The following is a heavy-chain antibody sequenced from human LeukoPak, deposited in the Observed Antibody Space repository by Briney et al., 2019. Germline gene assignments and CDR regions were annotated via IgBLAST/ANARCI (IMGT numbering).Heavy chain of an antibody. Sequence: GGPLRLSCAASGFTFSRYEMNWVRQAPGKGLEWVSYISSGGATMYYADSVKGRFTISRDNAKNSLYLQMNSLRAEDTAVYYCARDGVAKSLDYWGQGTLVTVSS. CDR3: ARDGVAKSLDY. CDR2: ISSGGATM. J-gene: IGHJ4*02. D-gene: IGHD2-15*01. CDR1: GFTFSRYE. V-gene: IGHV3-48*03.